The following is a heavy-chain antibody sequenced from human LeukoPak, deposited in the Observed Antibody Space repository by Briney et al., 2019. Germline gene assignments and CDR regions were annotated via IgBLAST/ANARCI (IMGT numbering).Heavy chain of an antibody. V-gene: IGHV1-8*02. CDR1: GYTFTSYG. CDR2: MNPNSGNT. D-gene: IGHD3-10*01. J-gene: IGHJ4*02. CDR3: ARGAEVWYYYGSGSYYSDY. Sequence: ASVKVSCKASGYTFTSYGISWVRQATGQGLEWMGWMNPNSGNTGYAQRFQDRVTMTRNTSISTAYMELSSLRSEDTAVYYCARGAEVWYYYGSGSYYSDYWGQGTLVTVSS.